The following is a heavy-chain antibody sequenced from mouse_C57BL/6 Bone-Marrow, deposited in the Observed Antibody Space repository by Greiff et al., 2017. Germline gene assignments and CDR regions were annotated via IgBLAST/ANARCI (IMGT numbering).Heavy chain of an antibody. Sequence: QVQLQQPGAELVKPGASVKMSCKASGYTFTSYWITWVKQRPGQGLEWIGDIYPGSGGTNYNEKFKSKATLTVDTSSSTAYMQLSSLTSEDSAVYYCAREGFYDYDAMDYWGQGTSVTVSS. J-gene: IGHJ4*01. CDR1: GYTFTSYW. D-gene: IGHD2-3*01. CDR3: AREGFYDYDAMDY. V-gene: IGHV1-55*01. CDR2: IYPGSGGT.